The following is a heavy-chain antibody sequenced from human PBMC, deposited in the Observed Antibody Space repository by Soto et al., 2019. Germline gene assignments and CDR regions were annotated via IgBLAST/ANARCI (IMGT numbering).Heavy chain of an antibody. J-gene: IGHJ6*02. CDR1: GDSIISSGFY. D-gene: IGHD3-10*01. CDR2: IHYTGST. Sequence: PSETLFLTCSVSGDSIISSGFYWSWIRQHPGKALEWIGYIHYTGSTSYNPSLKSRLAISLDASKNQFSLSLSSVTSADTAVYYCARDHRSLGDYYGIDVWGQGTTVTVSS. CDR3: ARDHRSLGDYYGIDV. V-gene: IGHV4-31*03.